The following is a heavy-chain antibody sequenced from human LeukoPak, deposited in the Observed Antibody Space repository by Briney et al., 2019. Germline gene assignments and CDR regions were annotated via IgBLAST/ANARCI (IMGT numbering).Heavy chain of an antibody. D-gene: IGHD2-15*01. CDR3: AIDVGEGFCSGCSCSDY. Sequence: GASVKVSCKASGYTFTNYAFSWVRQAPGQGLEWMGWISAYNGNTNYAQKLQGRVTMTTDTSTSTVYMELRSPRSDDTAVYYCAIDVGEGFCSGCSCSDYWGQGTLVTVSS. CDR2: ISAYNGNT. J-gene: IGHJ4*02. V-gene: IGHV1-18*01. CDR1: GYTFTNYA.